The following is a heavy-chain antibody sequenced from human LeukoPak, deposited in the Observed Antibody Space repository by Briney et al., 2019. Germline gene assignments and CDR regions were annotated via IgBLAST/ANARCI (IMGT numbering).Heavy chain of an antibody. CDR3: ARGPSRVTAAS. CDR2: ISSSSSYI. J-gene: IGHJ5*02. Sequence: GGSLRLSCLASGFSFNNAWMSWVRQAPGKGLEWVSSISSSSSYIYYADSVKGRFTISRDNAKNSLYLQMNSLRAEDTAVYYCARGPSRVTAASWGQGTLVTVSS. D-gene: IGHD2-21*02. CDR1: GFSFNNAW. V-gene: IGHV3-21*01.